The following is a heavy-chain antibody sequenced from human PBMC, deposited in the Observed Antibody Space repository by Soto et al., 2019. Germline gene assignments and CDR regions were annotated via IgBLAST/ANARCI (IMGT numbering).Heavy chain of an antibody. CDR2: ISYDGSNK. D-gene: IGHD3-22*01. V-gene: IGHV3-30*18. CDR3: AKDRTMIVVVNPLDY. Sequence: QVQLVESGGGVVQPGRSLRLSCAASGFTFSSYGMHWVRQAPGKGLEWVAVISYDGSNKYYADSVKGRFTISRDNSKNSLYLQMNSVRAEDTAVYYCAKDRTMIVVVNPLDYWGQGTLVTISS. J-gene: IGHJ4*02. CDR1: GFTFSSYG.